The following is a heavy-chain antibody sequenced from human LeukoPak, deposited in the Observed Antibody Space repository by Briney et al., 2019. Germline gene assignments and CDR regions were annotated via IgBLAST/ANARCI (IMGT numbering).Heavy chain of an antibody. CDR1: GFTFSSYE. CDR2: ISSSGSTI. J-gene: IGHJ4*02. V-gene: IGHV3-48*03. D-gene: IGHD3-3*01. CDR3: ARGGAYDFWSGYYFY. Sequence: GGSLRLSCAASGFTFSSYEMNWVRQAPGKGLEWVSHISSSGSTIYYTDSVKGRFTISRDNAKNSLYLQMNSLRAEDTALYHCARGGAYDFWSGYYFYWGQGTLVTVSS.